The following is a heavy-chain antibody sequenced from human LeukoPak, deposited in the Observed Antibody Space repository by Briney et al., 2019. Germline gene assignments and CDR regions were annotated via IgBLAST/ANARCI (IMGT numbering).Heavy chain of an antibody. V-gene: IGHV3-21*01. CDR2: ISSSSSYI. D-gene: IGHD5-18*01. CDR1: GFTFSSYS. J-gene: IGHJ4*02. CDR3: ASQYSYGYSPSFDY. Sequence: GGSLRLSCAASGFTFSSYSMNWVRQAPGKGQEWVSSISSSSSYIYYADSVKGRFTISRDNAKNSLYLQMNSLRAEDTAVYYCASQYSYGYSPSFDYWGQGTLVTVSS.